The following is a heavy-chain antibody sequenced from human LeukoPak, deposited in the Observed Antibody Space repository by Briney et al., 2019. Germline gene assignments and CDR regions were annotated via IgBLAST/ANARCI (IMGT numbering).Heavy chain of an antibody. J-gene: IGHJ4*02. CDR2: ISWDGGRI. Sequence: GGSLRLSCAASGFTFDEYTMHWVRHAPGKGLEFVSHISWDGGRIDYADSVKGRFTISRDNSKNSLYLQMNSLRTEDTALYYCAKDNTIVATMTLDYWGQGTLVTVST. D-gene: IGHD5-12*01. V-gene: IGHV3-43*01. CDR1: GFTFDEYT. CDR3: AKDNTIVATMTLDY.